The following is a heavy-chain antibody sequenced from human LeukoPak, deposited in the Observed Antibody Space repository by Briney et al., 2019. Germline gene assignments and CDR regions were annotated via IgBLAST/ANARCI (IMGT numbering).Heavy chain of an antibody. Sequence: GGSLRLSCAASGFTFSSYGMHWARQAPGKGLEWVAVISYDGSNKYYADSVKGRFTISRDNSKNTLYLQMNSLRAEDTAVYYCAKSRIAARLIIDYWGQGTLVTVSS. CDR2: ISYDGSNK. CDR1: GFTFSSYG. V-gene: IGHV3-30*18. CDR3: AKSRIAARLIIDY. D-gene: IGHD6-6*01. J-gene: IGHJ4*02.